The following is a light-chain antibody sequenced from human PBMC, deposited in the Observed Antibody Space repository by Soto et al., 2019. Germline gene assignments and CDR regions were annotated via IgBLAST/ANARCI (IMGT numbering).Light chain of an antibody. CDR3: SSYTSSSTLVV. CDR2: DVS. CDR1: SSDVGGYNY. V-gene: IGLV2-14*01. J-gene: IGLJ2*01. Sequence: SALTQPASVSGSPGQSITISCTGTSSDVGGYNYVSWYQQHPGKAPKLIIYDVSNRPSGVSNRFSGSRSGNTASLTISGLQAEDEADYYCSSYTSSSTLVVFGGGTKLTVL.